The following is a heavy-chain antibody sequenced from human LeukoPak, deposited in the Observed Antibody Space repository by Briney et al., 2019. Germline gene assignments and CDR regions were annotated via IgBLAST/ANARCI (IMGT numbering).Heavy chain of an antibody. CDR3: ARDPSLAVAGIRLFDY. CDR1: GYTFTNHG. CDR2: ICGYNGNR. Sequence: ASVKVSCKTSGYTFTNHGISWVRQAPGPALEWTGWICGYNGNRRYAQKVQGRVTMTTDTSTNTAYMEVNSLRSDDTAIYYCARDPSLAVAGIRLFDYWGQGTLVIVSS. D-gene: IGHD6-19*01. J-gene: IGHJ4*02. V-gene: IGHV1-18*01.